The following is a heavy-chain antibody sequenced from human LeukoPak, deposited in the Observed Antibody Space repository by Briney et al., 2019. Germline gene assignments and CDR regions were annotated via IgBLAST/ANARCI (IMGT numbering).Heavy chain of an antibody. D-gene: IGHD6-13*01. CDR3: ARVKSSSWYPFDY. J-gene: IGHJ4*02. Sequence: KPSETLSLTCAVYGGSFSGYYWSWIHQPPGKGLEWIGEINHSGSTNYNPSLKSRVTISVDTSKNQFSLKLSSVTAADTAVYYCARVKSSSWYPFDYWGQGTLVTVSS. V-gene: IGHV4-34*01. CDR1: GGSFSGYY. CDR2: INHSGST.